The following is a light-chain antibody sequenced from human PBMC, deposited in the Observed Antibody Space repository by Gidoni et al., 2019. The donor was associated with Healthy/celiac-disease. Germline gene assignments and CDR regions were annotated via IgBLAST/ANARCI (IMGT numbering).Light chain of an antibody. J-gene: IGKJ3*01. CDR3: QQSYSTPFT. V-gene: IGKV1-39*01. CDR1: QSISSY. CDR2: AAS. Sequence: RVTITCRASQSISSYLNWYQQKPGKAPKLLIYAASSLQSGVPSRFSGSGSGTDFTLTISSLQPEDFATYYCQQSYSTPFTFGPGTKVDIK.